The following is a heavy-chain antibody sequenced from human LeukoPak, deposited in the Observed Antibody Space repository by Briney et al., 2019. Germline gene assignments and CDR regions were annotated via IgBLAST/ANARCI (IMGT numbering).Heavy chain of an antibody. CDR3: AKDPVGILAVAGFDY. V-gene: IGHV3-23*01. J-gene: IGHJ4*02. CDR1: GFTFSSYA. D-gene: IGHD6-19*01. Sequence: PGGSLRLSCAASGFTFSSYAMSWVRQAPGKGLEWVSAISGSGGSTYYAGSVKGRFTISRDNSKNTLYLQMNSLRAEDTAVYYCAKDPVGILAVAGFDYWGQGTLVTVSS. CDR2: ISGSGGST.